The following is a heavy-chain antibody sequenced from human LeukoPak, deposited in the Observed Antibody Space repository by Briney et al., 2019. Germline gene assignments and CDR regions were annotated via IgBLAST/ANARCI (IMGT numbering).Heavy chain of an antibody. CDR1: GFTFSSYE. Sequence: GGSLRLSCAASGFTFSSYEMNWVRQAPGKGLEWVSYISSSGGTIYYADSVKGRFTISRDNAKNSLYLQMNSLRAEDTAVYYCARDRYSGSYWGGNFDYWGQGTLVTVSS. V-gene: IGHV3-48*03. J-gene: IGHJ4*02. CDR2: ISSSGGTI. CDR3: ARDRYSGSYWGGNFDY. D-gene: IGHD1-26*01.